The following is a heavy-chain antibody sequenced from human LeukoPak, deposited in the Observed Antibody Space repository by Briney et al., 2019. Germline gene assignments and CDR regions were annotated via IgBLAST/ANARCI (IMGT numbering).Heavy chain of an antibody. CDR2: ISGSCGST. J-gene: IGHJ4*02. D-gene: IGHD3-22*01. CDR1: GFTFSSYA. Sequence: GGSLRLSCAASGFTFSSYAMSWGRHAPGKGLGWVSAISGSCGSTYYADSVKGRFTISRDNSKNTLYLQMNSLTADDTAVYYCAKPGRYYYDSSGLKSDYWGQGTLVTVSS. CDR3: AKPGRYYYDSSGLKSDY. V-gene: IGHV3-23*01.